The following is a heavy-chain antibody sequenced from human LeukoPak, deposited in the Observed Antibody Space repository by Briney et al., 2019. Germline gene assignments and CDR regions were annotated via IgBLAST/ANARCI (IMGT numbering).Heavy chain of an antibody. Sequence: SVKVSCKASGYTFTSYGISWVRQAPGQGLEWMGRIIPILGIANYAQKFQGRVTITADKSTSTAYMELSSLRSEDTAVYYCARDLEADAFDIWGQGTMVTVSS. J-gene: IGHJ3*02. CDR3: ARDLEADAFDI. CDR2: IIPILGIA. CDR1: GYTFTSYG. V-gene: IGHV1-69*04.